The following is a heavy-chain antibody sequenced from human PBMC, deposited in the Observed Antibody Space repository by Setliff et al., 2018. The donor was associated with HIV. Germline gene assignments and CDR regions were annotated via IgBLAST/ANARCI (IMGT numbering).Heavy chain of an antibody. J-gene: IGHJ4*02. CDR1: GFTFSSYA. Sequence: SETLSLSCAASGFTFSSYAMSWIRQAPGKGLEWIGEINHRGRTRYNPSLKSRVTISVETSKNQFSLRVNSVTAEDTAVYYCARGEPSILIEPAAFFDYWGQGTLVTVSS. D-gene: IGHD2-2*01. CDR2: INHRGRT. CDR3: ARGEPSILIEPAAFFDY. V-gene: IGHV4-34*01.